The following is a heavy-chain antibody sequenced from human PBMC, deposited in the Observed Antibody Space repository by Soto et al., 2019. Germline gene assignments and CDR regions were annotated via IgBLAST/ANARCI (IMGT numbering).Heavy chain of an antibody. CDR2: IYYSGST. CDR1: GGSISSYY. Sequence: PSETLSLTCTVSGGSISSYYWSWIRQPPGKGLEWIGYIYYSGSTKYNAALKIRVTISVDTSKNQFSLKLSSVTAADTAVYYCARFMGYYDSSGYYPQRFDPWGQGTLVTVS. V-gene: IGHV4-59*01. D-gene: IGHD3-22*01. J-gene: IGHJ5*02. CDR3: ARFMGYYDSSGYYPQRFDP.